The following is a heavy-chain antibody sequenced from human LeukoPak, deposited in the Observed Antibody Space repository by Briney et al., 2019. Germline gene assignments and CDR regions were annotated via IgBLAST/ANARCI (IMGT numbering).Heavy chain of an antibody. CDR3: AKDQRRESPHYLDS. CDR1: GFTFSSSA. CDR2: ISASGGST. Sequence: PGGSLRLSCAASGFTFSSSAMSWVRQVPGKGLEWVSGISASGGSTNYADSVRGRFTIPRDNSKNTLYVQMNSLRDEDTALYYCAKDQRRESPHYLDSWGQGTLVTVSS. J-gene: IGHJ4*02. V-gene: IGHV3-23*01.